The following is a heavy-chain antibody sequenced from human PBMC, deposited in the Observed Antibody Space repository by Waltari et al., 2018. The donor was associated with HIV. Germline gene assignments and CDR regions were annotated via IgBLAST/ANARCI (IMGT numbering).Heavy chain of an antibody. V-gene: IGHV1-8*01. CDR1: GYTFTSYD. CDR3: ARGGHYYGSGKSPPFDP. D-gene: IGHD3-10*01. CDR2: MNPNSGNT. J-gene: IGHJ5*02. Sequence: QVQLVQSGAEVKKPGASVKVSCKDSGYTFTSYDINWVRQATGQGLEWMGWMNPNSGNTGYAQKFQGRVTMTRNTSISTAYMELSSLRSEDTAVYYCARGGHYYGSGKSPPFDPWGQGTLVTVSS.